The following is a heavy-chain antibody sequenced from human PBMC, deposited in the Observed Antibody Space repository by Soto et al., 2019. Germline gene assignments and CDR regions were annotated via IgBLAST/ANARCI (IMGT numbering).Heavy chain of an antibody. CDR3: ARDIVVVPAARSMDV. D-gene: IGHD2-2*01. V-gene: IGHV3-33*01. Sequence: GGSLRLSCAASGFTFSSYGMHWVRQAPGKGLEWVAVIWYDGSNKYYADSVKGRFTISRDNSKNTLYLQMNSLRAEDTAVYYCARDIVVVPAARSMDVWGQGTTVTVSS. CDR1: GFTFSSYG. J-gene: IGHJ6*02. CDR2: IWYDGSNK.